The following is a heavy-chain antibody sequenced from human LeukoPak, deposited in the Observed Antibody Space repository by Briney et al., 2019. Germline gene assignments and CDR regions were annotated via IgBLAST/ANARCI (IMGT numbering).Heavy chain of an antibody. CDR2: IYHSGSA. Sequence: SETLSLTCAVSGYSISSGYQWAWIRQSPGKGLEWIGSIYHSGSAHYNPSLKSRVTISVEASKNQFSLKMYSVTAADTAVYYCARDPRWLTPDCTSTSCYENYFDPWGQGTLVTVSS. V-gene: IGHV4-38-2*02. CDR3: ARDPRWLTPDCTSTSCYENYFDP. D-gene: IGHD2-2*01. J-gene: IGHJ5*02. CDR1: GYSISSGYQ.